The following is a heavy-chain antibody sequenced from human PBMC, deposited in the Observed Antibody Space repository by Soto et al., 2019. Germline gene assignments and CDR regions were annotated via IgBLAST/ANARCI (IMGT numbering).Heavy chain of an antibody. CDR1: GGSISSYD. CDR2: IYYSGST. V-gene: IGHV4-59*01. D-gene: IGHD6-19*01. CDR3: ARVGGYSSGWSSDY. J-gene: IGHJ4*02. Sequence: PSETLSLTCTVSGGSISSYDWSWIRQPPGKGLEWIGYIYYSGSTNYNPSLKSRVTISVDTSKNQFSLKLSSVTAADTAVYYCARVGGYSSGWSSDYWGQGTLVTVSS.